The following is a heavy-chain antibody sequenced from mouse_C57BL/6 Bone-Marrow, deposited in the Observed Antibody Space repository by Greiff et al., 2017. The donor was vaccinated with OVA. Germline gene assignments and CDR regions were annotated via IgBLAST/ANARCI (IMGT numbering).Heavy chain of an antibody. CDR1: GYTFTSYW. D-gene: IGHD2-5*01. V-gene: IGHV1-5*01. Sequence: EVQLQQSGTVLARPGASVKMSCKTSGYTFTSYWMHWVKQRPGQGLAWIGAIYPGNSDTSYNQKFKGKAKLTAVTSASTAYMELSSLTNEDSAVDYCTSPYSNYDFDYWGQGTTLTVSS. CDR2: IYPGNSDT. CDR3: TSPYSNYDFDY. J-gene: IGHJ2*01.